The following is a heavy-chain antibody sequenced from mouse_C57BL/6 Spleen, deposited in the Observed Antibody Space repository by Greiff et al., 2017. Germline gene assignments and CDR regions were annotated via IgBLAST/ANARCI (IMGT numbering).Heavy chain of an antibody. CDR1: GFTFSNYW. J-gene: IGHJ1*03. CDR3: TGGYYGSSLWYFDV. Sequence: EVKLMESGGGLVQPGGSMKLSCVASGFTFSNYWMNWVRQSPEKGLEWVAQIRLKSDNYATHYAESVKGRFTISRDDSKSSVYLQMNNLRAEDTGIYYCTGGYYGSSLWYFDVWGTGTTVTVSS. D-gene: IGHD1-1*01. CDR2: IRLKSDNYAT. V-gene: IGHV6-3*01.